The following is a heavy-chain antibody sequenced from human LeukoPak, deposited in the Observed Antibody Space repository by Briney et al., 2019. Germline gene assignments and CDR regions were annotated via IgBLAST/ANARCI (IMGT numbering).Heavy chain of an antibody. CDR1: GFTFSSYS. CDR3: ARLPVVPAAIIYYYYYYMDV. CDR2: ISSSSNTI. D-gene: IGHD2-2*01. Sequence: PGGSLRLSCAASGFTFSSYSMNWVRQAPGKGLEWVSYISSSSNTIYYADSVKGRFTISRDNAKNSLYLHMNSLRAEDTAVYYCARLPVVPAAIIYYYYYYMDVWGKGTTVTVSS. J-gene: IGHJ6*03. V-gene: IGHV3-48*01.